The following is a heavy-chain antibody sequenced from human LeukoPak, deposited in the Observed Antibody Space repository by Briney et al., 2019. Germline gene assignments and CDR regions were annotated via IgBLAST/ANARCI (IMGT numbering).Heavy chain of an antibody. CDR1: GFTVSSNY. D-gene: IGHD2-2*01. CDR2: IYSGGST. J-gene: IGHJ6*02. CDR3: EVAMYYYYGMDV. V-gene: IGHV3-66*01. Sequence: GGSLRLSCAASGFTVSSNYMSWVRQAPGKGLEWVSVIYSGGSTYYADSVKGRFTISRDNSKNTLYLQMNSLRAEDTAVYYCEVAMYYYYGMDVWGQGTTVTVSS.